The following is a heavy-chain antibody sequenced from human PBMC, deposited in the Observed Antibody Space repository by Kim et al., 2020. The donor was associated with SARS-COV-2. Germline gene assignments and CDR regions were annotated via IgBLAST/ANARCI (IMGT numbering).Heavy chain of an antibody. J-gene: IGHJ4*02. V-gene: IGHV1-18*01. Sequence: ALVKVSCKASGYTFTTYDVSWVRHAPGQGLEWMGWISVYNGNTTYVQNLQGRVIMTADTSTSTTYMELRSLITDDTAVYYCARLRSGWFAAYFDYWGQGT. CDR3: ARLRSGWFAAYFDY. D-gene: IGHD6-19*01. CDR2: ISVYNGNT. CDR1: GYTFTTYD.